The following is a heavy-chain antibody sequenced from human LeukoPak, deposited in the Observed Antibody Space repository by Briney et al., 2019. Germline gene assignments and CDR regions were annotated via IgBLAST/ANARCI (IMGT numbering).Heavy chain of an antibody. V-gene: IGHV3-7*01. D-gene: IGHD3-10*01. Sequence: GGSLRLSCAASRFTLSNYWMSWVRQAPGKGLEWVANIKQDGSETYYVDSVKGRFTISRDNAKNSLYLQMNSLRAEDTAVYYCARDTYGSGSYSGYWGQGTLVTVSS. CDR3: ARDTYGSGSYSGY. CDR1: RFTLSNYW. CDR2: IKQDGSET. J-gene: IGHJ4*02.